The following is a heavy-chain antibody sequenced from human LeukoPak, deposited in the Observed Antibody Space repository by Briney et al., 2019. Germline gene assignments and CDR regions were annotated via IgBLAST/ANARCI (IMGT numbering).Heavy chain of an antibody. V-gene: IGHV3-30*04. CDR3: ARDQSPAAGKDFDY. J-gene: IGHJ4*02. D-gene: IGHD6-13*01. Sequence: GRSMRLSCAASGFTFSSYAMHWVRQAPGKGLEWVAVISYDGSNKYYADSAKGRFTISRDNSKNTLYLQMNSLRAEDTAVYYCARDQSPAAGKDFDYWGQGTLVTVSS. CDR2: ISYDGSNK. CDR1: GFTFSSYA.